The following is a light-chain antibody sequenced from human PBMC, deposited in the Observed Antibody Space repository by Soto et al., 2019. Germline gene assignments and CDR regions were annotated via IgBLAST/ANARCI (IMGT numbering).Light chain of an antibody. CDR3: QQYAKAPLT. CDR1: QIVNNNY. CDR2: AAS. Sequence: PGERATLSCRASQIVNNNYLAWYQQKPGQAPRLVIYAASSRATGVPDRFSGSGSGTDFTLTISRLEPEDFAVYYCQQYAKAPLTFGQGTKVDIK. J-gene: IGKJ1*01. V-gene: IGKV3-20*01.